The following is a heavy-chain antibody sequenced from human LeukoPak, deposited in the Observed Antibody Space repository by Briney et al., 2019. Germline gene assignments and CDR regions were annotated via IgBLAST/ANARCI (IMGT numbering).Heavy chain of an antibody. CDR3: ARDLFPINWFES. V-gene: IGHV4-59*02. CDR2: IFHTGIT. CDR1: GGSVTKYY. Sequence: SETLSLTCTVSGGSVTKYYWPWIRQAPGKGLEWIGFIFHTGITNYNPSLKGRVTISVDTSKNQFSLELTSVTAADTAVYFCARDLFPINWFESWGQGTLVTVSS. J-gene: IGHJ5*01. D-gene: IGHD2-2*02.